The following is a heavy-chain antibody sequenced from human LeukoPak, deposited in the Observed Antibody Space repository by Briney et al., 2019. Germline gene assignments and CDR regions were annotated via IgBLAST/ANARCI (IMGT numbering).Heavy chain of an antibody. CDR2: IQYDGTNK. CDR3: AKDLYSYDGSTYYFPS. Sequence: GGSLRLSCAASGFTFSGYNIHWVRQAPGKGLEWVAFIQYDGTNKYYADSLKGRFTISRDNSKNTLYLQMNSLRAEDTAVYYCAKDLYSYDGSTYYFPSLGQGTLVTVSS. CDR1: GFTFSGYN. J-gene: IGHJ5*02. V-gene: IGHV3-30*02. D-gene: IGHD3-22*01.